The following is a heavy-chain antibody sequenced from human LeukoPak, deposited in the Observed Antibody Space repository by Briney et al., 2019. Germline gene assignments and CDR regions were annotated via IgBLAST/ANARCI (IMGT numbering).Heavy chain of an antibody. CDR3: ARDRGSYWDGGNDY. Sequence: PGRSLRLSCAASGFTFSSYGMHWVRQAPGKGLEWVAVIWYDGSNKYYADSVKGRFTISRDNSKNTLYLQMNSLRAEGTAVYYCARDRGSYWDGGNDYWGQGTLVTVSS. V-gene: IGHV3-33*01. CDR2: IWYDGSNK. CDR1: GFTFSSYG. D-gene: IGHD1-26*01. J-gene: IGHJ4*02.